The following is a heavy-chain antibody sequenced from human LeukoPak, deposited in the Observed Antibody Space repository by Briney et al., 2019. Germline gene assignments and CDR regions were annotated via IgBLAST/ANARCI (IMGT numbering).Heavy chain of an antibody. J-gene: IGHJ4*02. D-gene: IGHD3-3*01. CDR1: VGSISSSSYY. CDR2: IYYSGIT. CDR3: ATQFYTITIFGVVTLYYFDY. Sequence: SETLSLTCTVSVGSISSSSYYCGWIRQPPGKGPGWIGGIYYSGITYYNPSLKSRVTISVDTSKNQFSLKLSSVTAADTAVYYCATQFYTITIFGVVTLYYFDYWGQGTLVTVSS. V-gene: IGHV4-39*01.